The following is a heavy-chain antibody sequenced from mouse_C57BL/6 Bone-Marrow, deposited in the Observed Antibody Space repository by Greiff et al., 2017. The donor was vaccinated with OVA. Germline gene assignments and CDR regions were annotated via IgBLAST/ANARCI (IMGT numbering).Heavy chain of an antibody. CDR2: IDPSDGYT. D-gene: IGHD1-1*01. V-gene: IGHV1-50*01. J-gene: IGHJ2*01. Sequence: VQLQQPGAELVKPGASVKLSCKASGYTFTSYWMQWVKQRPGQGLEWIGEIDPSDGYTNYNPKFKGKATLTVDSSSSTAYMQLSSLTSEDSAVNYCARPLLLRPFDYWGRGTALTVSS. CDR1: GYTFTSYW. CDR3: ARPLLLRPFDY.